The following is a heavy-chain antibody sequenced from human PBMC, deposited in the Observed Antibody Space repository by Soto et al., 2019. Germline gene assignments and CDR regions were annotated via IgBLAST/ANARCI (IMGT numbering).Heavy chain of an antibody. J-gene: IGHJ5*02. CDR3: ARDPNIVVVPAANNWFDP. V-gene: IGHV1-3*01. D-gene: IGHD2-2*01. Sequence: ASVKVSCKASGYTFTSYAMHWVRQAPGQRLEWMGWINAGNGNTKYSQKFQGRLTITRDTSASTAYMELSSLRSEDTAVYYCARDPNIVVVPAANNWFDPWGQGTLVTVSS. CDR2: INAGNGNT. CDR1: GYTFTSYA.